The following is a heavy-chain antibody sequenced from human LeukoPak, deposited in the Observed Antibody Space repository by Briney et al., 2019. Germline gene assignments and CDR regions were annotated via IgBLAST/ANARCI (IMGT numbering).Heavy chain of an antibody. D-gene: IGHD5-18*01. CDR2: VDPEDGET. Sequence: GASVKVSCKVSGYTLTELSMHWVRQAPGKGLEWMGRVDPEDGETIYAEKFQGRVTITADTSTDTAYMELSSLRSEDTAVYYCATEGIQLWLIDYWGQGTLVTVSS. CDR3: ATEGIQLWLIDY. V-gene: IGHV1-24*01. J-gene: IGHJ4*02. CDR1: GYTLTELS.